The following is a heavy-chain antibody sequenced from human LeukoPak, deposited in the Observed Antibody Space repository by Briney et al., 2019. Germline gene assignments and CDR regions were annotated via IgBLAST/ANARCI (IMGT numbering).Heavy chain of an antibody. J-gene: IGHJ4*02. Sequence: PSETLSLTCTVSGGSISSYYWSWIRKPPGKGLEWIGYIYYSGSTNYNPSLKSRVTISVDTSKNQFSLKLSTVTAADTAVYYCARVGPYCGGDCYYDYWGQGTLVTVSS. CDR3: ARVGPYCGGDCYYDY. D-gene: IGHD2-21*02. CDR2: IYYSGST. V-gene: IGHV4-59*01. CDR1: GGSISSYY.